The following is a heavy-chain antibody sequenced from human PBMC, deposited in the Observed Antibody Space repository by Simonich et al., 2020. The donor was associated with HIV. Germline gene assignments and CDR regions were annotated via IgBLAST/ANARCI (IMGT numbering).Heavy chain of an antibody. CDR3: AGDSSAYYYHY. CDR1: GGSFSNYY. D-gene: IGHD3-22*01. CDR2: INHSGST. V-gene: IGHV4-34*01. J-gene: IGHJ4*02. Sequence: QVQLQQWGAGLLKPSETLSLTCAVYGGSFSNYYWSWIRQPPGKGLEWIGEINHSGSTKYNPSLKSRVTISVHTSKKQFSLKVTSVTAADTAVYYSAGDSSAYYYHYWGQGTLVTVSS.